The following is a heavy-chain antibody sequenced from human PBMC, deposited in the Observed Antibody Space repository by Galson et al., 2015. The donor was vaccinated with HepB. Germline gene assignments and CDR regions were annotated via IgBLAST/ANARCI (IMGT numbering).Heavy chain of an antibody. V-gene: IGHV3-15*01. CDR1: GVSDTNAW. CDR3: TTGGRGGYFSRGLDL. Sequence: LSRAGAAWGVSDTNAWVSWVHQAPGQGLEWARRIQGKTDDGTTEYAAPVKGRFTISRDDSRNTLYLQMNSLKTEDRAVYYCTTGGRGGYFSRGLDLWGQGTLVTVSS. D-gene: IGHD3-22*01. J-gene: IGHJ5*02. CDR2: IQGKTDDGTT.